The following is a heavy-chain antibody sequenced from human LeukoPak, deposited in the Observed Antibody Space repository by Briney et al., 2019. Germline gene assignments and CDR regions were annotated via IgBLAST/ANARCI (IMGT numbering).Heavy chain of an antibody. CDR2: IWYDGSNK. Sequence: GGSLRLSCAASGFTFSSYGMHWVRQAPGKGLVWVADIWYDGSNKYYADSVRGRFTISRDNSKNTLYLQMNSLRAEDTAVYYCANAQQPYGSGSARNWGQGTLVTVSS. V-gene: IGHV3-33*06. J-gene: IGHJ4*02. CDR3: ANAQQPYGSGSARN. D-gene: IGHD3-10*01. CDR1: GFTFSSYG.